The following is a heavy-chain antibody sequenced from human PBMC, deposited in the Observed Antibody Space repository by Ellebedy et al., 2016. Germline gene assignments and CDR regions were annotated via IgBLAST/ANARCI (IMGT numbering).Heavy chain of an antibody. J-gene: IGHJ3*02. Sequence: SQTLSLTCAVYGASFRGYYWSWIRQPPGKGLEWIGEINHSGSFNYNPSLKSRVTISVDTSKNQFSVNLSSVTAADTAVHYCARGLFDHRMAFDIWGQGTMVTVSS. CDR3: ARGLFDHRMAFDI. D-gene: IGHD2-21*01. V-gene: IGHV4-34*01. CDR1: GASFRGYY. CDR2: INHSGSF.